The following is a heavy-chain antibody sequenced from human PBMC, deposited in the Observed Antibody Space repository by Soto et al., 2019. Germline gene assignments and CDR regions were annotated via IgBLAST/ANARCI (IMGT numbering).Heavy chain of an antibody. CDR1: GGSISSGDYY. CDR3: ARVLAAAGAPDY. V-gene: IGHV4-30-4*08. J-gene: IGHJ4*01. D-gene: IGHD6-13*01. Sequence: SETLSLTCTVSGGSISSGDYYWSWIRQPPGKGLEWIGYIYYSGSTYYNPSLKSRVTISVDTSKNQFSLKLSSVTAADTAVYYCARVLAAAGAPDYWGQGTLVTVSS. CDR2: IYYSGST.